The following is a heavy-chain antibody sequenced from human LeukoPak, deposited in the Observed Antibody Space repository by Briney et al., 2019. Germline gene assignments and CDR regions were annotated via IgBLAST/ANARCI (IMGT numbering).Heavy chain of an antibody. D-gene: IGHD3-10*01. CDR3: ARRAYGSGDDY. V-gene: IGHV4-39*01. Sequence: SETLSLTCTVSGGSISSYYWGWIRQPPGKGLEWIGSIYYSGSTYYNPSLKSRVTISVDTSKNQFSLKLSSVTAADTAVYYCARRAYGSGDDYWGQGTLVTVSS. CDR1: GGSISSYY. J-gene: IGHJ4*02. CDR2: IYYSGST.